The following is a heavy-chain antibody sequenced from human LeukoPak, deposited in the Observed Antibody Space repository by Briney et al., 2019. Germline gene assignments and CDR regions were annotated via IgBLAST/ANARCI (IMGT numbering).Heavy chain of an antibody. CDR1: GGSISSYY. V-gene: IGHV4-59*01. CDR2: VFHSGNT. CDR3: ASSDIVTGTTYYFDY. Sequence: SETLSLTCSVSGGSISSYYRFWIRQPPGKRLEWIGSVFHSGNTTYNPSLKSRVTISVDTSKNQFSLKLSCVTAADTAVYYCASSDIVTGTTYYFDYWGQGTLITVSS. D-gene: IGHD1-14*01. J-gene: IGHJ4*02.